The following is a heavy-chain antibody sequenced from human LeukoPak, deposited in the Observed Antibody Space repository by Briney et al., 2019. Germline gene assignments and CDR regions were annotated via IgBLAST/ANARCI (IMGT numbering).Heavy chain of an antibody. CDR2: IYSDDTT. CDR1: GFTVSGNY. J-gene: IGHJ6*03. D-gene: IGHD2-15*01. V-gene: IGHV3-53*01. CDR3: ARVLRYCSGGNCYSGGLGYMDV. Sequence: GGSLRLSCAVSGFTVSGNYMSWIRQAPGKGLEWVSLIYSDDTTLYADSVKGRFTISRDISKNTLYLQMSSLRAEDTAVYYCARVLRYCSGGNCYSGGLGYMDVWGKGTTVTISS.